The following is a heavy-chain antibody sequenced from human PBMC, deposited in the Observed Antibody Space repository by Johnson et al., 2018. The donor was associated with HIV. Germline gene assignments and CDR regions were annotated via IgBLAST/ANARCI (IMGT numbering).Heavy chain of an antibody. D-gene: IGHD5-18*01. Sequence: QEQLEESGGGVVQPGGSLRLSCAASGFTFSSYGMHWVRQAPGKGLEWVAFIRYDGSNKYYADSVKGRFTISRDNSKNTLYLQMNSLRAEDTAVYYCARLPSGYSRDGFNVWGQGTMVTLSS. V-gene: IGHV3-30*02. CDR2: IRYDGSNK. CDR1: GFTFSSYG. CDR3: ARLPSGYSRDGFNV. J-gene: IGHJ3*01.